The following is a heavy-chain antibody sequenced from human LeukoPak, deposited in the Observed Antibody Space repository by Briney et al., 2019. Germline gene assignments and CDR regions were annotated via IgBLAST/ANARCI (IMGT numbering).Heavy chain of an antibody. CDR2: IIPIFGTA. Sequence: SVKVSCKASGGTFSSYAISWVRQAPAQGLEWMGGIIPIFGTANYAQKFQGRVTITADESTSTAYMELSSLRSEDTAVYYCAREWYSSSWYRATGWFDPWGQGTLVTVSS. V-gene: IGHV1-69*01. D-gene: IGHD6-13*01. CDR3: AREWYSSSWYRATGWFDP. CDR1: GGTFSSYA. J-gene: IGHJ5*02.